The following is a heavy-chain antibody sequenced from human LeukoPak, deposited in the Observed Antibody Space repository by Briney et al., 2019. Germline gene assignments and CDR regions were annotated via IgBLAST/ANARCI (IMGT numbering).Heavy chain of an antibody. V-gene: IGHV3-23*01. CDR3: AKDQANYGGNSFDY. J-gene: IGHJ4*02. CDR2: ISGSGGST. D-gene: IGHD4-23*01. CDR1: AFTFSSYA. Sequence: GGSLRLSCAAPAFTFSSYAMSWVRQAPGKGLEWVSVISGSGGSTYYADSVKGRFTISRDNSQNTLYLQMNNPRAEDTAVYYCAKDQANYGGNSFDYWGQGTLVTVSS.